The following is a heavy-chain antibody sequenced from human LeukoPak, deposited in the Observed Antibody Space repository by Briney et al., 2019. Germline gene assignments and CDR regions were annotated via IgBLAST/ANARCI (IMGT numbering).Heavy chain of an antibody. CDR3: ARTYDFWSGYYTEDY. J-gene: IGHJ4*02. CDR1: GFTFSSYW. V-gene: IGHV3-7*01. CDR2: IKQDGSEK. D-gene: IGHD3-3*01. Sequence: GGTLRLSCAASGFTFSSYWMSWVRQAPGKGLEWVANIKQDGSEKYYVDSVKGRFTISRDNAKNSLYLQMNSLRAEDTAVYYCARTYDFWSGYYTEDYWGRGTLVTVSS.